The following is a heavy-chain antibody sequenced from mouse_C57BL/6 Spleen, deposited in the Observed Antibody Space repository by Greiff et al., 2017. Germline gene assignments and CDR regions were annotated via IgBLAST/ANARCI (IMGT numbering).Heavy chain of an antibody. CDR3: ARASDGYYVHWYFDV. CDR2: ISSGSSTI. Sequence: EVQVEESGGGLVKPGGSLKLSCAASGFTFSDYGMHWVRQAPEKGLEWVAYISSGSSTIYYADTVKGRFTISRDTAKNTLFLQMTSLRSEDTAMYYCARASDGYYVHWYFDVWGTGTTVTVSS. D-gene: IGHD2-3*01. CDR1: GFTFSDYG. J-gene: IGHJ1*03. V-gene: IGHV5-17*01.